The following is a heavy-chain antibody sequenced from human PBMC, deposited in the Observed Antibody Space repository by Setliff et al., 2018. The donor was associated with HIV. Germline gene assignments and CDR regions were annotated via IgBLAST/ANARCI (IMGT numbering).Heavy chain of an antibody. V-gene: IGHV4-38-2*01. CDR2: IYHSGST. Sequence: PSETLSLTCAVSGYSISSGYYWGWIRQPPGKGLEWIGTIYHSGSTYYNPSLKSRVTISVDTSKNLFSLKLSSVTAADTAVYYCARRWSYYYDLFDYWGQGTLVTVSS. CDR3: ARRWSYYYDLFDY. J-gene: IGHJ4*02. CDR1: GYSISSGYY. D-gene: IGHD3-22*01.